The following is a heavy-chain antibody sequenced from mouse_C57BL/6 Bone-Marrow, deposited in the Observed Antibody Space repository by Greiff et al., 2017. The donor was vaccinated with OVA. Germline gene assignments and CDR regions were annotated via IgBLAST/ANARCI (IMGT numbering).Heavy chain of an antibody. D-gene: IGHD2-4*01. CDR1: GFNIKDDY. J-gene: IGHJ3*01. CDR2: IDPENGDT. Sequence: VQLQQSGAELVRPGASVKLSCTASGFNIKDDYMHWVKQRPEQGLEWIGWIDPENGDTEYASKFQGKATITADTSSNTAYLQLSSLTSEDTAVYYCTTYYDYDWFAYWGQGTLATVSA. V-gene: IGHV14-4*01. CDR3: TTYYDYDWFAY.